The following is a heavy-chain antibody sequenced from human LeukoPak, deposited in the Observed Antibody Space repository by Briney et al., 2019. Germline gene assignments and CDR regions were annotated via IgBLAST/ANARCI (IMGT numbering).Heavy chain of an antibody. J-gene: IGHJ4*02. CDR2: MNPNSGNT. D-gene: IGHD3-10*01. CDR3: ARGLNNYYGSGSYITPDY. Sequence: ASVKVSCKAFGYTFTSYDINWVRQATGQGLEWMGWMNPNSGNTGYAQKFQGRVTMTRNTSISTAYMELSSLRSEDTAVYYCARGLNNYYGSGSYITPDYWGQGTLVTVSS. CDR1: GYTFTSYD. V-gene: IGHV1-8*01.